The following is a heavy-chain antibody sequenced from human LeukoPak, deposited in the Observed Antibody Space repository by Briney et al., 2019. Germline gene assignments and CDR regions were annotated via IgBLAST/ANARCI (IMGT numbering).Heavy chain of an antibody. CDR1: GYSFTTYC. CDR3: ARALEVVAARFVY. D-gene: IGHD2-15*01. CDR2: ICPADSDT. J-gene: IGHJ4*02. V-gene: IGHV5-51*01. Sequence: GESLKISCKGSGYSFTTYCIVWVRQMPGKGLEWMGIICPADSDTRYSPSFQGQVTISADKSISTAYLQWSSLKASDTAMYYCARALEVVAARFVYWGQGTLVTVSS.